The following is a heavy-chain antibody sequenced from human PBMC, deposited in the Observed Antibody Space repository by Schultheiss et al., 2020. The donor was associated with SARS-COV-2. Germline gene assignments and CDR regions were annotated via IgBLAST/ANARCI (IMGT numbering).Heavy chain of an antibody. D-gene: IGHD3-22*01. J-gene: IGHJ4*02. CDR2: IYYSGST. V-gene: IGHV4-59*12. CDR1: GGSISSYY. CDR3: ARVNYYDSSGYYDY. Sequence: SETLSLTCTVSGGSISSYYWSWIRQPPGKGLEWIGYIYYSGSTNYNPSLKSRVTMSVDTSKNQFSLKLSSVTAADTAVYYCARVNYYDSSGYYDYWGQGTLVTVSS.